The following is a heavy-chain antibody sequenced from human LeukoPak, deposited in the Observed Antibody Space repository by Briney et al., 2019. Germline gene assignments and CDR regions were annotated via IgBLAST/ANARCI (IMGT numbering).Heavy chain of an antibody. Sequence: PSDTPSLTCAVSGYSISSTNWWGWIRQPPGKGLEWIGYIYYSGNTHYNPSLRSRVTMSVDTSKNQFSLKLSSVTAIDTAIYYCAKSVDGGNSPFDYWGQGTLVTVSS. V-gene: IGHV4-28*01. CDR2: IYYSGNT. J-gene: IGHJ4*02. D-gene: IGHD4-23*01. CDR1: GYSISSTNW. CDR3: AKSVDGGNSPFDY.